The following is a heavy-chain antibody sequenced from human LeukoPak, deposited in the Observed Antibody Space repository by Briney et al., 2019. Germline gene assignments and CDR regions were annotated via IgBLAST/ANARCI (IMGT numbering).Heavy chain of an antibody. CDR1: GFTVRSNY. CDR3: ARDLHGGGDS. D-gene: IGHD4-23*01. CDR2: IYGGDDT. V-gene: IGHV3-53*01. Sequence: GGSLRLSCAASGFTVRSNYMNWVRQAPGKGLEWVSVIYGGDDTYYAASVKGRFTISRDNSRNTLYFQMNSLRAEDTAVYYCARDLHGGGDSWGQGTLVTVSS. J-gene: IGHJ4*02.